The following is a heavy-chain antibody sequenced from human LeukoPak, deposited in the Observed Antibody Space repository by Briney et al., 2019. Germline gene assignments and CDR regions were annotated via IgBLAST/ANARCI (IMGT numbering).Heavy chain of an antibody. CDR2: IIPIFGTA. D-gene: IGHD3-10*01. V-gene: IGHV1-69*13. Sequence: GASVKVSCKASGGTFSSYAISWVRQAPGQGLEWMGGIIPIFGTANYAQKFQGRVTITADESTSTAYMELSSLRSEDTAVYYCARDLGGRGSGRSTSWGQGTLVTVSS. CDR1: GGTFSSYA. J-gene: IGHJ1*01. CDR3: ARDLGGRGSGRSTS.